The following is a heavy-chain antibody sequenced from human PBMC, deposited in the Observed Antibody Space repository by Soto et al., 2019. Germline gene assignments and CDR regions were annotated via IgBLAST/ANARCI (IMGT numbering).Heavy chain of an antibody. J-gene: IGHJ6*02. D-gene: IGHD3-3*01. V-gene: IGHV3-33*01. CDR1: GFTFSSYG. Sequence: GALRLSCAASGFTFSSYGMHWVRQAPGKGLEWVAVIWYDGSNKYYADSVKGRFTISRDNSKNTLYLQMNSLRAEDTAVYYCARDFTYDFWSGFPYYYYYGMDVWGQGTTVTVSS. CDR3: ARDFTYDFWSGFPYYYYYGMDV. CDR2: IWYDGSNK.